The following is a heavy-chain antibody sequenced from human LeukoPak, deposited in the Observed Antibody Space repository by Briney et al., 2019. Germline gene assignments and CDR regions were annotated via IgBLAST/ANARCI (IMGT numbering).Heavy chain of an antibody. D-gene: IGHD3-22*01. CDR2: ISSTGSAI. V-gene: IGHV3-48*04. J-gene: IGHJ4*02. CDR1: GFTFSNYW. CDR3: PRVFSYYTYSFDY. Sequence: GGSLRLSCAASGFTFSNYWMSWVRQAPGKGLEWISYISSTGSAIYYADSVKGRFTISRDNAKNSLYLQMNSLRAEDTAVYYCPRVFSYYTYSFDYWGQGTLVSVSS.